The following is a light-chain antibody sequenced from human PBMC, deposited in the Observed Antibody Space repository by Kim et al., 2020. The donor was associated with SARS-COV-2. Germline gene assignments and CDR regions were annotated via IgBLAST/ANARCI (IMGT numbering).Light chain of an antibody. CDR3: QQYDSLPWT. CDR2: DAS. V-gene: IGKV1-33*01. CDR1: QDISNY. Sequence: ASVGDRVTITCQASQDISNYLNWYQQKPGKAPEVLIYDASDLETGVPSRFSGSGSATYFTFTISSLQPEDIATYYCQQYDSLPWTFGQGTKVEIK. J-gene: IGKJ1*01.